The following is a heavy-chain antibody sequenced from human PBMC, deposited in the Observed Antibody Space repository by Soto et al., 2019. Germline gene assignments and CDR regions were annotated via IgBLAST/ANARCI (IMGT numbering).Heavy chain of an antibody. V-gene: IGHV1-58*02. J-gene: IGHJ6*02. CDR2: IVVGSGNT. CDR1: GFTFTSSA. Sequence: ASVKVSCKASGFTFTSSAMQWVRQARGQRLECIGWIVVGSGNTNYAQKFQERVTITRDMSTSTAYLELSSLRSEDTAVYYCAVAPPLYSSGWYWYYYGMDVWGQGTTVTVSS. CDR3: AVAPPLYSSGWYWYYYGMDV. D-gene: IGHD6-19*01.